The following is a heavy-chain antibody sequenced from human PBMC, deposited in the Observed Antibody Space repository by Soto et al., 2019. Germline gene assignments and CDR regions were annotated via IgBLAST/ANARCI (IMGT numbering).Heavy chain of an antibody. CDR3: AKDPINIVVVTAIAAFDI. D-gene: IGHD2-21*02. J-gene: IGHJ3*02. Sequence: GGSLRLSCAASGFTFSSYAMSWVRQAPGKGLEWVSVISGSGGSTYYADSVKGRFTISRDNSKNTQYLQMNSLRAEDTAVYYCAKDPINIVVVTAIAAFDIWGQGTMVTVSS. V-gene: IGHV3-23*01. CDR2: ISGSGGST. CDR1: GFTFSSYA.